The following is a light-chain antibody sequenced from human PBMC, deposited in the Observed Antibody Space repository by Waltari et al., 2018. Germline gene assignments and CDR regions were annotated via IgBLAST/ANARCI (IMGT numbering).Light chain of an antibody. CDR3: MQGTHWPYT. Sequence: DAVMTQSPLSLPVTLGQAASISCKSSQSLLHRPGQIYLNWFQQRPGQPPRRLIYKISERDSGVPDRFSGSGSDTDFTLKIIRVEAEDVGVYYCMQGTHWPYTFGQGTKVEIK. CDR1: QSLLHRPGQIY. J-gene: IGKJ2*01. V-gene: IGKV2-30*02. CDR2: KIS.